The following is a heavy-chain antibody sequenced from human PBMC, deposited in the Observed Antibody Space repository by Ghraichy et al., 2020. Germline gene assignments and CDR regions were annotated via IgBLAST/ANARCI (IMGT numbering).Heavy chain of an antibody. V-gene: IGHV4-59*08. J-gene: IGHJ5*02. CDR1: GGSISSYY. CDR3: AMGRGFWSGYYRGGWFDP. CDR2: IYYSGST. D-gene: IGHD3-3*01. Sequence: SQTLSLTCTVSGGSISSYYWSWIRQPPGKGLEWIGYIYYSGSTNYNPSLKSRVTISVDTSKNQFSLKLSSVTAADTAVYYCAMGRGFWSGYYRGGWFDPWGQGTLVTVSS.